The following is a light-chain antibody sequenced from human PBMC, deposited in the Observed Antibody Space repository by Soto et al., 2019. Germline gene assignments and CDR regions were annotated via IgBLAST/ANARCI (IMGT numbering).Light chain of an antibody. Sequence: DIQMTQSPSSVSASVGDRVTITCQASQDINKFLNWYQQKPGKATKLLIYDASNLERGVPSRFSGSGSGTDFTFTISSLQSEDIATYYCQQYDNLPLTFGGGTKVDIK. J-gene: IGKJ4*01. CDR3: QQYDNLPLT. CDR1: QDINKF. V-gene: IGKV1-33*01. CDR2: DAS.